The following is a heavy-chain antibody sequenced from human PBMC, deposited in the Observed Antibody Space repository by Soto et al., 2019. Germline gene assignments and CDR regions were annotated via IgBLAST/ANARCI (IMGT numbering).Heavy chain of an antibody. V-gene: IGHV1-2*04. Sequence: GASVKVSCKASGSHFAGSYQHSVPQAPAQGLAWMGWINRSSGDTEYAPKFEAWATMPRDKSTDKAYLDLSRLRSAGTAVYYCARRRRFFDSSGYHEEYFDSGGEGTLVDVSS. J-gene: IGHJ4*02. CDR3: ARRRRFFDSSGYHEEYFDS. D-gene: IGHD3-22*01. CDR1: GSHFAGSY. CDR2: INRSSGDT.